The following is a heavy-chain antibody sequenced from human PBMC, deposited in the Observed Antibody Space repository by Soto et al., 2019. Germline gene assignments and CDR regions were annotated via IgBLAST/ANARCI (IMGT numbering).Heavy chain of an antibody. D-gene: IGHD5-18*01. CDR2: IYYSGST. Sequence: SETLSLTCTVSGGSISSGGYYWSWIRQHPGKGLEWIGYIYYSGSTYYNPSLKSRVTISVDTSKNQFSLKLSSVTAADTAVYYCARTYSYGYRFDYWGQGTLVTVSS. CDR1: GGSISSGGYY. V-gene: IGHV4-31*03. CDR3: ARTYSYGYRFDY. J-gene: IGHJ4*02.